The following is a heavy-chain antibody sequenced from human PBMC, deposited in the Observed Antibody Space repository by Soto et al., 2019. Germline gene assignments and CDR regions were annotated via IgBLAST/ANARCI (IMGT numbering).Heavy chain of an antibody. CDR2: INPSGGST. Sequence: QVQLVQSGAEVKKPGASVKVSCKASGYTFTSYYMHWVRQAPGQGLEWMGIINPSGGSTSYAQNFQGRLNMTRDTSTSTVYMELSSLRSEDTAGYYCARIVSGGHFDYWGQGTLVTVSS. V-gene: IGHV1-46*01. CDR1: GYTFTSYY. J-gene: IGHJ4*02. D-gene: IGHD6-19*01. CDR3: ARIVSGGHFDY.